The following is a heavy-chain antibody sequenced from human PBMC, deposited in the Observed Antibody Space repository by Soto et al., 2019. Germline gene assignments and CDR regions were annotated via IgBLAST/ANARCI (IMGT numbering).Heavy chain of an antibody. CDR1: GGSISSGGYY. D-gene: IGHD6-13*01. CDR2: IYYSGST. J-gene: IGHJ4*02. V-gene: IGHV4-31*03. Sequence: SETLSLTCTVSGGSISSGGYYWSWIRQHPGKGLEWIGYIYYSGSTCYNPSLKSRVTISVDTSKNQFSLKLSSVTAADTAVYYCAREFSSSIDYWGQGTLVTVSS. CDR3: AREFSSSIDY.